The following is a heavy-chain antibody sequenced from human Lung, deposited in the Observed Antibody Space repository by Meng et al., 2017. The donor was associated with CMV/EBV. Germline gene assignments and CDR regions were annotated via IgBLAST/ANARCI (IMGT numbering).Heavy chain of an antibody. CDR2: IDDSGST. D-gene: IGHD1-26*01. CDR3: ARGKQDAWELLAY. Sequence: QGQLPGCGPGLVKPSGTLSLTCGVSGVSISSNIRWTWVRHPPGKGLEWIGDIDDSGSTNYNPSLNSRISISLDKSKNHFSLKVNSVTAADTAVYYCARGKQDAWELLAYWGQGALVTVSS. J-gene: IGHJ4*02. V-gene: IGHV4-4*02. CDR1: GVSISSNIR.